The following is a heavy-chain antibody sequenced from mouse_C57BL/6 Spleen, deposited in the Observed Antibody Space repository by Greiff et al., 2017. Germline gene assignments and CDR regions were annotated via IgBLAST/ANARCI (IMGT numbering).Heavy chain of an antibody. J-gene: IGHJ1*03. CDR1: GYTFTSYW. CDR3: ARSVTDHWYFDV. D-gene: IGHD2-1*01. CDR2: IDPSDSYT. Sequence: QVQLQQPGAELVMPGASVKLSCKASGYTFTSYWMHWVKQRPGQGLEWIGEIDPSDSYTNYNQKFKGKSTLTVDKSSSTAYMQLSSLTSEDSAVYNCARSVTDHWYFDVWGTGTTVTVSS. V-gene: IGHV1-69*01.